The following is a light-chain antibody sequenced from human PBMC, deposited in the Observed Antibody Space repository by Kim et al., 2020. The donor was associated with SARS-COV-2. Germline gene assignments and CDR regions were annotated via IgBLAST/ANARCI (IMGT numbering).Light chain of an antibody. J-gene: IGKJ4*01. V-gene: IGKV3-11*01. CDR1: ESVGSY. CDR2: DAS. CDR3: QQRANWPT. Sequence: EIVLTQSPATLSLSAGERATLSCRASESVGSYLAWYQQKPGQATRLLIYDASNRATDIPARFSGSGSGTDFTLTISGLETEDFAVYYCQQRANWPTLGGGTTVDIK.